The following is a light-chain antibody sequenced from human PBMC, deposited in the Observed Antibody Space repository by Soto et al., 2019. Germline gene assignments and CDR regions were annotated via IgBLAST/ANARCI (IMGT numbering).Light chain of an antibody. CDR1: QSISSY. J-gene: IGKJ4*01. V-gene: IGKV1-39*01. CDR2: AAS. CDR3: QQLNTYPVT. Sequence: DIQMNQSPSSMSASVGDRVTITCRASQSISSYLNWYQQKPGKAPKLLIYAASSLQSGVPSRFSGSGSGTDFTLTISSLQTEDFATYYCQQLNTYPVTFGGGTKVDIK.